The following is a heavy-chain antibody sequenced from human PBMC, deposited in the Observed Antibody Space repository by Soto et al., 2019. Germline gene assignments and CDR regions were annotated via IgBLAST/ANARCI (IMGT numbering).Heavy chain of an antibody. J-gene: IGHJ4*02. CDR3: AKDAKGGLIAGTDFDY. D-gene: IGHD1-7*01. CDR2: ISGSGGST. CDR1: GFTFSSYA. Sequence: GGSLRLSCAASGFTFSSYAMSWVRQAPGKGLEWVSAISGSGGSTYYADSVKGRFTISRDNSKNTLYLQMNSLRAEDTAVYYCAKDAKGGLIAGTDFDYWGQGTLVTVSS. V-gene: IGHV3-23*01.